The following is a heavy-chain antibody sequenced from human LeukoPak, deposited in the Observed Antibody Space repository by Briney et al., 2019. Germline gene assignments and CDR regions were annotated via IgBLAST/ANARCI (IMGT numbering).Heavy chain of an antibody. Sequence: NPGRSLRLSCAASGFTLSSYSMNWVRPAAGKVLEWVASISSTRSYIYYAGSVKGRLTISRDNAKNSLYLQMNSLRAEDTAVYYCARDSGLTMVRVVDAFDIWGQGTMVTVSS. CDR3: ARDSGLTMVRVVDAFDI. CDR2: ISSTRSYI. J-gene: IGHJ3*02. V-gene: IGHV3-21*01. D-gene: IGHD3-10*01. CDR1: GFTLSSYS.